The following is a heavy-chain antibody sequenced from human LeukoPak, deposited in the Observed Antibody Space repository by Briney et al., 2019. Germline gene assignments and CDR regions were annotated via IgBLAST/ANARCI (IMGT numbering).Heavy chain of an antibody. CDR1: GGSISSSSYY. Sequence: SETLSLTCTVSGGSISSSSYYWGWIRQPPGKGLEWIGSIYYSGSTYYNPSLKSRVTISVDPSKNQFSLELSSVTAADTAVYYCARRGYYDSRGWFDPWGQGTLVTVSS. CDR2: IYYSGST. CDR3: ARRGYYDSRGWFDP. J-gene: IGHJ5*02. D-gene: IGHD3-22*01. V-gene: IGHV4-39*01.